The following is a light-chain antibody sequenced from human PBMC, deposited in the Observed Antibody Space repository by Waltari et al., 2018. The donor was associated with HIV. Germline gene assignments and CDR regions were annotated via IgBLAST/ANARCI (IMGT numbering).Light chain of an antibody. CDR1: ALPKRY. J-gene: IGLJ2*01. CDR3: YSTDNNGDRGV. CDR2: KDN. Sequence: SYELTQPPSLSVSPGQTARIPCPGDALPKRYSYWYQQKSGQAPVLGIYKDNKRPSGITERFSGSSSGTMATLTISGAQVEDEADYYCYSTDNNGDRGVFGGGTKVSVL. V-gene: IGLV3-10*01.